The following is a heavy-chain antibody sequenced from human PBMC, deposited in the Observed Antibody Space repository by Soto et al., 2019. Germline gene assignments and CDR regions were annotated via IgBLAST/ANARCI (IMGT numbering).Heavy chain of an antibody. CDR1: GGTFSSYT. CDR3: ARDPRRDISGQGFDY. V-gene: IGHV1-69*08. D-gene: IGHD3-22*01. Sequence: QVQLVQSGAEVKKPGSSVKVSCKASGGTFSSYTISWVRQAPGQGLEWMGRIIPILGIANYAQKFQGRVTITADNSTSTAYMELSSLRSEETAVYYCARDPRRDISGQGFDYWGQGTLVTVSS. J-gene: IGHJ4*02. CDR2: IIPILGIA.